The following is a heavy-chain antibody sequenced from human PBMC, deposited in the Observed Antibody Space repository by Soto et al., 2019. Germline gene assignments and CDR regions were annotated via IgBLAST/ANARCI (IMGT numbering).Heavy chain of an antibody. CDR3: ARGNTVVRGVIITSSYWFDP. CDR2: IYYSGST. Sequence: PSETLSLTCTVSGGSISSYYWSWIRQPPGKGLEWIGYIYYSGSTNYNPSLKSRVTISVDTSKNQFSLKLSSVTAADTAVYYCARGNTVVRGVIITSSYWFDPWGQGTLVTVSS. D-gene: IGHD3-10*01. CDR1: GGSISSYY. J-gene: IGHJ5*02. V-gene: IGHV4-59*01.